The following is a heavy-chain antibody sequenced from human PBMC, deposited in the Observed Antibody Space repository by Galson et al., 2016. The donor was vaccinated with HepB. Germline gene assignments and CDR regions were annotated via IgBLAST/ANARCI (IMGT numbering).Heavy chain of an antibody. V-gene: IGHV6-1*01. CDR3: ARDRGSAQYFFDS. J-gene: IGHJ4*02. Sequence: CAISGDSVGSYSSTWDWIRQSPSKGLEWLGRTYYRSQWYNDYAVSVKSRIIIKADTSKNLFSPQLKSVTPEDTAMYYCARDRGSAQYFFDSWGQGTLVTVSS. CDR2: TYYRSQWYN. CDR1: GDSVGSYSST.